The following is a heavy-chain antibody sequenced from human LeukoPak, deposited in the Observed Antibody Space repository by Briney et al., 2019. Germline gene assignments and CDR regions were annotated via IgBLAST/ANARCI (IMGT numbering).Heavy chain of an antibody. D-gene: IGHD2-15*01. CDR2: IYPGDSDT. CDR1: GYSFTSYW. J-gene: IGHJ4*02. V-gene: IGHV5-51*01. CDR3: ARPPYCGGGSCYSFDY. Sequence: GESLKISCKGSGYSFTSYWIGWVRQMPGKGLEWMGIIYPGDSDTRYSPSFQGQVTISADKSISTAYLQWSSLKASDTAMYYCARPPYCGGGSCYSFDYWGRGTLVTVSS.